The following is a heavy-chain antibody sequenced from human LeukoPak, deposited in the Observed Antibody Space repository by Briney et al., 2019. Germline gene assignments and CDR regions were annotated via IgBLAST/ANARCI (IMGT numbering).Heavy chain of an antibody. D-gene: IGHD2-8*01. J-gene: IGHJ4*02. V-gene: IGHV3-30*09. CDR2: ISYDGSNK. CDR3: AKGSRAYCTNTVCYYFDF. Sequence: GGSLRLSCAASGFTFSSYAMHWVRQAPGKGLEWVAVISYDGSNKYYADSVKGRFAISRDNSKNTLYLQMISLRAEDTAVYYCAKGSRAYCTNTVCYYFDFWGQGTLVTVSS. CDR1: GFTFSSYA.